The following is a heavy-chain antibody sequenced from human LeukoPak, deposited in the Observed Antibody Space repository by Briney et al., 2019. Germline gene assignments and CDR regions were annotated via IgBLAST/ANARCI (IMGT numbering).Heavy chain of an antibody. Sequence: GGSLRLSCAASGFTFSSYAMSWVRQAPGKGLEWVSAISGSGSSTYYADSVKGRFTISRDNSKNTLYLQMNSLRAEDTAVYYCAKPDSSGYRLRYFDYWGQGTLVTVSS. CDR2: ISGSGSST. V-gene: IGHV3-23*01. CDR1: GFTFSSYA. CDR3: AKPDSSGYRLRYFDY. J-gene: IGHJ4*02. D-gene: IGHD3-22*01.